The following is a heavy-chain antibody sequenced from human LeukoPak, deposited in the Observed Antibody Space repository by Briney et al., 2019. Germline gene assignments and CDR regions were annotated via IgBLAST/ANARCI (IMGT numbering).Heavy chain of an antibody. Sequence: GGSLRLSCAASGFTFSSYAMSWVRQAPGKGLEWVSSISSSSSYIYYADSVKGRFTISRDNAKNSLYLQMNSLRAEDTAVYYCAAMIAVADYYFDYWGQGTLVTVSS. CDR2: ISSSSSYI. V-gene: IGHV3-21*01. J-gene: IGHJ4*02. D-gene: IGHD6-19*01. CDR3: AAMIAVADYYFDY. CDR1: GFTFSSYA.